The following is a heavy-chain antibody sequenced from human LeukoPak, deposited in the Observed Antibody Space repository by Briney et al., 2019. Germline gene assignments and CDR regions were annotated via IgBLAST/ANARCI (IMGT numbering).Heavy chain of an antibody. CDR2: ISYDGSNK. V-gene: IGHV3-30-3*01. D-gene: IGHD2-2*01. CDR1: GFTFSSYA. CDR3: ARDWIDIVVVPAARVRESYYYYYMDV. J-gene: IGHJ6*03. Sequence: GGSLRLSCAASGFTFSSYAMHWVRQAPGKGLEWVAVISYDGSNKYYADSVKGRFTISRDNSKNTLYLQMNSLRAEDTAVYYCARDWIDIVVVPAARVRESYYYYYMDVWGKGTTVTVSS.